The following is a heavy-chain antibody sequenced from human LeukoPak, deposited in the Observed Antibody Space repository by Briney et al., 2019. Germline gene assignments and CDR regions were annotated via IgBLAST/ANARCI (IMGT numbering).Heavy chain of an antibody. Sequence: SVKVSCKSSGGTFSSYAISWVRQAPGQGLEWMGGIIPIFGTANYAQKFQGRVTITTDESTSTAYMELSSLRSEDTAVYYCARGLLEWLYFDYWGQGTLVTVSS. CDR3: ARGLLEWLYFDY. CDR1: GGTFSSYA. J-gene: IGHJ4*02. D-gene: IGHD3-3*01. CDR2: IIPIFGTA. V-gene: IGHV1-69*05.